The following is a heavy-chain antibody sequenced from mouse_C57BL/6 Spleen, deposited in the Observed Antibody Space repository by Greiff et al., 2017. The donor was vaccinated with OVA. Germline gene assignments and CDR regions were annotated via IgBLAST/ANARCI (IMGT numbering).Heavy chain of an antibody. CDR1: GFTFSSYG. CDR3: ARHPTTVVARDYFDY. V-gene: IGHV5-6*01. CDR2: ISSGGSYT. Sequence: EVKLMESGGDLVKPGGSLKLSCAASGFTFSSYGMSWVRQTPDKRLEWVATISSGGSYTYYPDSVKGRFTISRDNAKNTLYLQMSSLKSEDTAMYYCARHPTTVVARDYFDYWGQGTTLTVSS. J-gene: IGHJ2*01. D-gene: IGHD1-1*01.